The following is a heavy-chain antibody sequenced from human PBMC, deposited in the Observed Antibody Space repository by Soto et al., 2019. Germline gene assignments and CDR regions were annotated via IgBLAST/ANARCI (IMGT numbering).Heavy chain of an antibody. V-gene: IGHV3-30*18. J-gene: IGHJ4*02. D-gene: IGHD3-9*01. CDR2: ISYDGSNK. CDR3: AKCNDILTGYYPAIDD. CDR1: GFTFSSYV. Sequence: PGGSLRLSCAASGFTFSSYVMHWVRRAPGKGLEWVAVISYDGSNKYYADSVKGRFTISRDNSKNTLYLQMNSLRAEDTAVYYCAKCNDILTGYYPAIDDWGQGTLVTVSS.